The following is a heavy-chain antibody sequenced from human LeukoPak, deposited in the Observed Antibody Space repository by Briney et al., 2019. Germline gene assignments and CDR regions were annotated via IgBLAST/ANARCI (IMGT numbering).Heavy chain of an antibody. CDR2: IYYSGST. CDR1: GGSITSYY. Sequence: SETLSLTCTVSGGSITSYYWSWIRQPPGKGLEWIGYIYYSGSTNYNPSLKSRVTISVDTSRNQFSLKLSSVTAADTAVYYCARGGVNYKIAGPWGQGALVTVSS. J-gene: IGHJ5*02. D-gene: IGHD3-10*01. CDR3: ARGGVNYKIAGP. V-gene: IGHV4-59*01.